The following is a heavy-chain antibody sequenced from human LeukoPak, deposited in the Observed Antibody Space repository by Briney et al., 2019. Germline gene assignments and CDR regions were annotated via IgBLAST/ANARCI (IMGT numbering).Heavy chain of an antibody. Sequence: SETLSLTCAVHGGSFSGYYWSWIRQSPGKGLEWIGEIDDSGSTNYNPSLKSRVTVSVEKSKNQFSLKLRSVTAADTAVYYCARYDSRGSASTQLDYWGQGILVTVSS. D-gene: IGHD3-16*01. CDR1: GGSFSGYY. V-gene: IGHV4-34*01. CDR2: IDDSGST. CDR3: ARYDSRGSASTQLDY. J-gene: IGHJ4*02.